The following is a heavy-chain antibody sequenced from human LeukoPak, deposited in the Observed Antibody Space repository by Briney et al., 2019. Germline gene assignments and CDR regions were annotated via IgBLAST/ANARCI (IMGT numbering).Heavy chain of an antibody. D-gene: IGHD6-6*01. J-gene: IGHJ3*02. CDR1: GYTFTSYY. V-gene: IGHV1-46*01. CDR2: INPSGGST. CDR3: ARVSRLEYSSPDRLYDAFDI. Sequence: GASVKVSCKASGYTFTSYYMHWVRQAPGQGLEWMGIINPSGGSTSYAQKFQGRVTMTRDTSTSTVYMELSSLRSEDTAVYYCARVSRLEYSSPDRLYDAFDIWGQGTMVTVSS.